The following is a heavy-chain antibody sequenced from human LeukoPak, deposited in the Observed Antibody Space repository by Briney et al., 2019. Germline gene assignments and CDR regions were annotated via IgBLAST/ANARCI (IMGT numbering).Heavy chain of an antibody. J-gene: IGHJ4*02. V-gene: IGHV3-33*01. Sequence: PGGSLRLSCAASGFTFSSYGMHWVRQAPGKGLGWVAVIWYDGSNKYYADSVKGRFTIYRDNSKNTLYLQMNSLRAEDTAVYYCAREGSYFDYWGQGTLVTVSS. CDR3: AREGSYFDY. D-gene: IGHD3-10*01. CDR2: IWYDGSNK. CDR1: GFTFSSYG.